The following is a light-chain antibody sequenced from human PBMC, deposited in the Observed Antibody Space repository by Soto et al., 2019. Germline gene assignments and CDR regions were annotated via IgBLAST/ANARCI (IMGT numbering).Light chain of an antibody. J-gene: IGKJ4*01. Sequence: EIVLTQSPATLSLSPGEGATLSCRASQRVSSYLAWYQQRPCQAPRLLIYDTANRATGVPARFSGSGSGTDFTLTISSLEPEDFAVYYCQQRCNWRLTVGGGTKVDIK. V-gene: IGKV3-11*01. CDR3: QQRCNWRLT. CDR2: DTA. CDR1: QRVSSY.